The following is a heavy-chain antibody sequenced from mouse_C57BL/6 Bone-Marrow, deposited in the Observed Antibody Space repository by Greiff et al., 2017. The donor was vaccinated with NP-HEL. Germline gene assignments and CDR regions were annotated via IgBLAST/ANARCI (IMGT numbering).Heavy chain of an antibody. D-gene: IGHD1-1*01. CDR2: IDPSDSYT. V-gene: IGHV1-69*01. CDR1: GYTFTSYW. J-gene: IGHJ4*01. Sequence: VQLQQPGAELVMPGASVKLSCKASGYTFTSYWMHWVKQRPGQGLEWIGEIDPSDSYTNYNQKFKGKSTLTVDKSSSTAYMQLSSLTSEDSAVYYCARDCTTVVAPYDAMDYGGQGTAVTVSS. CDR3: ARDCTTVVAPYDAMDY.